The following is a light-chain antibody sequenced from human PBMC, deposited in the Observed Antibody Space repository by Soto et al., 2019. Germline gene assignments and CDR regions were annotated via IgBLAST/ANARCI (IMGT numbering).Light chain of an antibody. CDR3: QQYYSTPRT. J-gene: IGKJ5*01. V-gene: IGKV4-1*01. Sequence: DIVMTQSPDSLAVSLGERATINCKSSQSVLYSSNNKNYLAWYQQKPGQPPKLLIYWASTREYGVPDRFSGSVSVTYFTITISSLQAEDVAVYYCQQYYSTPRTFGQGTRLEIK. CDR2: WAS. CDR1: QSVLYSSNNKNY.